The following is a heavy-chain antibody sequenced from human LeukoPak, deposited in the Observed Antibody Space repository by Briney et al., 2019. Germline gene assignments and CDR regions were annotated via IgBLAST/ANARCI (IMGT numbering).Heavy chain of an antibody. D-gene: IGHD3-10*01. CDR3: ARVGSGSYAQPFDY. J-gene: IGHJ4*02. V-gene: IGHV3-23*01. Sequence: PGRSLRLSCAASGFTFGSYAMSWVRQAPGKGLEWVSAIGDYGGSTYYTDSVTGRFTISRDNSKNALYLQMNSLRAEDTAVYYCARVGSGSYAQPFDYWGQGTLVTVSS. CDR1: GFTFGSYA. CDR2: IGDYGGST.